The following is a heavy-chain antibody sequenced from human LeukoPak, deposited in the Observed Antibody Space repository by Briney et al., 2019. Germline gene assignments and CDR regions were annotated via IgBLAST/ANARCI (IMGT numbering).Heavy chain of an antibody. Sequence: SETLSLTCAVYGGSFSGYYWSWIRQPPGKGLEWIGEINHSGSTNYNPSLKSRVTISVDTSKNQFSLKLSSVTAADTAVYYCARGLVDDYYYGMDVWGQGATVTVSS. J-gene: IGHJ6*02. V-gene: IGHV4-34*01. D-gene: IGHD2-15*01. CDR2: INHSGST. CDR3: ARGLVDDYYYGMDV. CDR1: GGSFSGYY.